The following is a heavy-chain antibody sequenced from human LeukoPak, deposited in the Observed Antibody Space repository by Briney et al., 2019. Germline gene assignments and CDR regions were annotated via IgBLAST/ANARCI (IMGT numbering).Heavy chain of an antibody. Sequence: GRSLRLSCAASGFTFSSYAMSWVRQAPGKGLEWVSAISGSGGSTYYADSVKGRFTISRDNSKNTLYLQMNSLRAEDTAVYYCAKGQKDEYYFDYWGQGTLVTVSS. CDR1: GFTFSSYA. V-gene: IGHV3-23*01. CDR2: ISGSGGST. CDR3: AKGQKDEYYFDY. J-gene: IGHJ4*02.